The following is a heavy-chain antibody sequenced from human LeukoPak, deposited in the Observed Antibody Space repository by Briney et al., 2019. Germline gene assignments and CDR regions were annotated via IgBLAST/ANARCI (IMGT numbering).Heavy chain of an antibody. V-gene: IGHV1-2*02. CDR3: ARGYDSSGYYRHFDY. CDR2: INPNSGGT. CDR1: GYTFTGYY. D-gene: IGHD3-22*01. J-gene: IGHJ4*02. Sequence: ASVKVSCKASGYTFTGYYMHWVRQAPGQGLEWMGWINPNSGGTNYAQKFQGRDTMTRDTSISTAYMELSRLRSDDTAVYYCARGYDSSGYYRHFDYWGQGTLVTVSS.